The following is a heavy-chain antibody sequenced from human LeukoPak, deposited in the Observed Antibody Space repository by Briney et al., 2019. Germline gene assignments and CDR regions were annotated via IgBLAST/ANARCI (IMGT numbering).Heavy chain of an antibody. V-gene: IGHV3-9*01. Sequence: GGSLRLSCAASGFTFDDYAMHWVRQAPGKGLEWVSGISWNSGSIGYADSVKGRFTISRDNAKNSLHLQMNSLRAEDTALYYCAKDTGSAGIYGGTSFDYWGQGTLVTVSS. D-gene: IGHD4-23*01. CDR2: ISWNSGSI. CDR3: AKDTGSAGIYGGTSFDY. J-gene: IGHJ4*02. CDR1: GFTFDDYA.